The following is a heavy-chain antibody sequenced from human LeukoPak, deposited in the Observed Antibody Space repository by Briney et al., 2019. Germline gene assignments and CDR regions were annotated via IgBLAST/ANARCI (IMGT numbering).Heavy chain of an antibody. D-gene: IGHD3-3*01. CDR3: ARAPPPSTIFGGVGFFDY. Sequence: SQTLSLTCTVSGGSISSGSHYWSWIRQPAGKGLEWIGRIYTSGSTNYNPSLKSRVTISVDTSKNQFSLKLSSVTAADTAVYYCARAPPPSTIFGGVGFFDYWGQGTLVTVSS. V-gene: IGHV4-61*02. J-gene: IGHJ4*02. CDR2: IYTSGST. CDR1: GGSISSGSHY.